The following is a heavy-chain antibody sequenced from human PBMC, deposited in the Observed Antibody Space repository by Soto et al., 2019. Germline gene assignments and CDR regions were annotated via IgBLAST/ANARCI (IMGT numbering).Heavy chain of an antibody. CDR2: INAGNGNT. D-gene: IGHD2-15*01. J-gene: IGHJ4*02. CDR3: ARAGYGYCSGGSCYFDY. CDR1: GYTFTSYA. Sequence: ASVKVSCKASGYTFTSYAMHWVRQAPGQRLEWMGWINAGNGNTKYSQKFQGRVTITRDTSASTAYMGLGSLRSEDTAVYYCARAGYGYCSGGSCYFDYWGQGTLVTVSS. V-gene: IGHV1-3*01.